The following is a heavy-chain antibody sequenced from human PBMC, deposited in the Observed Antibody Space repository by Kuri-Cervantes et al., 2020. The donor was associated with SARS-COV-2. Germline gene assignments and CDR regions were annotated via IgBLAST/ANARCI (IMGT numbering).Heavy chain of an antibody. D-gene: IGHD3-3*01. CDR3: AKDAYYDFWSGYYPDWYFDL. V-gene: IGHV3-30*18. CDR1: GYTLTNLL. J-gene: IGHJ2*01. Sequence: SCKVSGYTLTNLLMHWVRQAPGKGLEWVAVISYDGSNKYYADSVKGRFTISRDNSKNTLYLQMNSLRAEDTAVYYCAKDAYYDFWSGYYPDWYFDLWGRGTLVTVSS. CDR2: ISYDGSNK.